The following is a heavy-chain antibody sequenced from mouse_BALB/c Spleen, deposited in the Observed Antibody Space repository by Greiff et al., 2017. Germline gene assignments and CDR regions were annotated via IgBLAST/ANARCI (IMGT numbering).Heavy chain of an antibody. CDR1: GYTFTSYW. CDR3: ARAEGWLLRGYFDY. D-gene: IGHD2-3*01. J-gene: IGHJ2*01. Sequence: QVQLQQSGAELAKPGASVKMSCKASGYTFTSYWMHWVKQRPGQGLEWIGYINPSTGYTEYNQKFKDKATLTADKSSSTAYMQLSSLTSEDSAVYYCARAEGWLLRGYFDYWGQGTTLAVSS. V-gene: IGHV1-7*01. CDR2: INPSTGYT.